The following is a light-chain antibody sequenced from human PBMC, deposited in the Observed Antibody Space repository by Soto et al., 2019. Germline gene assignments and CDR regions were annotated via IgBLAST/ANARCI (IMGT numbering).Light chain of an antibody. CDR1: QSISSW. CDR2: KAS. Sequence: DIQMTQSPSTLSASVGDRDTITCRASQSISSWLAWYQQKPGKAPKLLIYKASSLESGVPSRSSGSGSGTEFTLTISSLKPDDFAAYYCQQRWAFGQGTKVEIK. J-gene: IGKJ1*01. V-gene: IGKV1-5*03. CDR3: QQRWA.